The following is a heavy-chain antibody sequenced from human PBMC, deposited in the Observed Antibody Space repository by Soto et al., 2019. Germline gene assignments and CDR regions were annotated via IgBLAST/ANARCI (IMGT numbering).Heavy chain of an antibody. Sequence: EVQLLESGGGLVQPGGSLRLSCAASGFTFSSYAMSWVRQAPGKGLEWVSAISGSGGSTYYADSVKGRFTISRDNSKNTLYLQMNSLRAEDTAVYYCASNKVAGIFREYFQHWGQGTLVTVSS. CDR1: GFTFSSYA. CDR3: ASNKVAGIFREYFQH. J-gene: IGHJ1*01. V-gene: IGHV3-23*01. D-gene: IGHD6-19*01. CDR2: ISGSGGST.